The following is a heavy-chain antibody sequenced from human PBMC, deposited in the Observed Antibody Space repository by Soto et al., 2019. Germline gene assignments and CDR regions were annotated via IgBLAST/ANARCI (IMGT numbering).Heavy chain of an antibody. CDR2: ISPYNGNT. CDR3: ARDFGSDLSAPGAVFDY. V-gene: IGHV1-18*04. CDR1: GYFFTTYG. J-gene: IGHJ4*02. Sequence: ASVKVSCKASGYFFTTYGISWVRQAPGQGLEWMGWISPYNGNTKYAQSFQGRVTMTTDTSTYTAYMELRSLRSDDPAVYYCARDFGSDLSAPGAVFDYWGQGTVVTVSS. D-gene: IGHD3-3*01.